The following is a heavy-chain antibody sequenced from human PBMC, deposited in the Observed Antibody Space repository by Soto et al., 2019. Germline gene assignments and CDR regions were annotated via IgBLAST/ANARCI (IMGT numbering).Heavy chain of an antibody. V-gene: IGHV3-30*18. CDR3: AKGMIVVVPIGDAFDI. D-gene: IGHD3-22*01. Sequence: QVQLVESGGGVVQPGRSLRLSCAASGFTFSSYGMHWVRQAPGKGLEWVAVISYDGSNKYYADSVKGRFTISRDNSKNTLYLQMNSLRAEDTAVYYCAKGMIVVVPIGDAFDIWGQGTMVTVSS. CDR2: ISYDGSNK. J-gene: IGHJ3*02. CDR1: GFTFSSYG.